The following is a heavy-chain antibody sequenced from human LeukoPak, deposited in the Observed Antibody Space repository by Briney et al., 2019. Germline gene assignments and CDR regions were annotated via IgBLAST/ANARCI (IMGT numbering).Heavy chain of an antibody. CDR2: ISGSGGST. J-gene: IGHJ4*02. D-gene: IGHD4-23*01. CDR1: GFTFSSYA. CDR3: ARGAHKRDDYGGFFDY. V-gene: IGHV3-23*01. Sequence: GGSLRLSCAASGFTFSSYAMSWVRQAPGKGLEWVSAISGSGGSTYYADSVKGRFTISRDNSKNTLYLQMNSLRAEDTAIYYCARGAHKRDDYGGFFDYWGQGTLVTVSS.